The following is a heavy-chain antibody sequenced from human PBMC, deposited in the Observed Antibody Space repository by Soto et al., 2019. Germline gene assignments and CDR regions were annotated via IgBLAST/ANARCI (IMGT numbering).Heavy chain of an antibody. CDR3: ARDYYEVGARYYYGMDV. Sequence: PSETLSLTCTVSGGSISSYYWSWIRQPAGKGLEWIGRIYTSGSTNYNPSLKSRVTMSVDTSKNQFSLKLSSVTAADTAVYYCARDYYEVGARYYYGMDVWGKGNTVTVSS. CDR2: IYTSGST. J-gene: IGHJ6*04. V-gene: IGHV4-4*07. CDR1: GGSISSYY. D-gene: IGHD1-26*01.